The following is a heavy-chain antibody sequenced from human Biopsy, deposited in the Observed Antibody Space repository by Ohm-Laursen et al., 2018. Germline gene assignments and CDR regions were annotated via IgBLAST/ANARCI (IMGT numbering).Heavy chain of an antibody. J-gene: IGHJ6*02. CDR3: ARATNSTGWPYYYFYGMDV. V-gene: IGHV4-59*01. D-gene: IGHD2/OR15-2a*01. Sequence: GTLSLTCTVSGGPISSDYWSWIRQTPGKGLEWIGYIYYSGSTNYNPSLKSRVTISVDTSKNQFSLGLNSVTAADTAVYYCARATNSTGWPYYYFYGMDVWGQGTTVTVSS. CDR1: GGPISSDY. CDR2: IYYSGST.